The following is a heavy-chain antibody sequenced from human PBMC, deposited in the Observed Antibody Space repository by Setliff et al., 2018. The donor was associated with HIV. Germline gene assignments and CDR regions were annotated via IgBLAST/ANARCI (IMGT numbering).Heavy chain of an antibody. CDR3: ARQGDYHILTGYYSGPHDAFDI. CDR1: GYSFTNYW. D-gene: IGHD3-9*01. Sequence: GESLKISCKGSGYSFTNYWIAWVRQMPGRGLEWMGIIYPGDSDTRYSPSFQGQVTISADKSISTAYLQWSSLKASDTAMYYCARQGDYHILTGYYSGPHDAFDIRGQGTMVTVSS. J-gene: IGHJ3*02. CDR2: IYPGDSDT. V-gene: IGHV5-51*01.